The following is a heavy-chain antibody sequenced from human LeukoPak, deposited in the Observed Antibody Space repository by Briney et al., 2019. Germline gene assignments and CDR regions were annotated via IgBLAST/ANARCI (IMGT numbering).Heavy chain of an antibody. D-gene: IGHD3/OR15-3a*01. J-gene: IGHJ4*02. Sequence: GGSLRLSCTASKFTFSNYAMSWVRQAPGKGLEWVSVISGGGGSTYYADSVKGRFTISRDNPKDTLFLQMNSLRTEGTAVYYCAKRSNFWTGYLDYWGQGTLVTVSS. V-gene: IGHV3-23*01. CDR3: AKRSNFWTGYLDY. CDR1: KFTFSNYA. CDR2: ISGGGGST.